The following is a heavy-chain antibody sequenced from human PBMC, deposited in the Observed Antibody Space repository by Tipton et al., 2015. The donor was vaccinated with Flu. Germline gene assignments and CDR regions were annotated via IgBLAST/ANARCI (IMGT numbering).Heavy chain of an antibody. Sequence: LRLSCAVSGDSIRSDYFWGWIRQPPGKGLEWIATIHRSGSTKYNPSLNSRVTISVDTSKNQFYLEMRSVTAADMAVYYCARRDFSNYVSDPKNWFDRWGQGTLVTVSS. CDR1: GDSIRSDYF. J-gene: IGHJ5*02. CDR3: ARRDFSNYVSDPKNWFDR. CDR2: IHRSGST. V-gene: IGHV4-38-2*01. D-gene: IGHD4-11*01.